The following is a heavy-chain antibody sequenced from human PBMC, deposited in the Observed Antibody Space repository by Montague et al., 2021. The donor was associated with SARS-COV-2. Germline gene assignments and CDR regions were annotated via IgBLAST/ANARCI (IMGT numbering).Heavy chain of an antibody. Sequence: SETLSLTCTVSGDPISGFYCNWIRQSAGEGPESIWRIYTSGRTNYNPSVQSRVTILVDTSKNQFSLRLNSVTAADTAVYYCARHRSISAAVPNYFDPWGQGTLVTVSS. V-gene: IGHV4-4*07. CDR3: ARHRSISAAVPNYFDP. CDR1: GDPISGFY. CDR2: IYTSGRT. J-gene: IGHJ5*02. D-gene: IGHD6-6*01.